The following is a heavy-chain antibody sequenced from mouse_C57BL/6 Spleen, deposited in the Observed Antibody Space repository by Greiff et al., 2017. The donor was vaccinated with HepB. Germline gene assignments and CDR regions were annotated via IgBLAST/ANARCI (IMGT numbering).Heavy chain of an antibody. CDR1: GYTFTSYW. D-gene: IGHD2-4*01. CDR2: IDPSDSYT. J-gene: IGHJ2*01. V-gene: IGHV1-50*01. Sequence: QVQLQQPGAELVKPGASVKLSCKASGYTFTSYWMQWVKQRPGQGLEWIGEIDPSDSYTNYNQKFKGKATLTVDTSSSTAYMQLSSLTSEDSSVYYCGARGSYDYDPFDYWGQGPTLTVSS. CDR3: GARGSYDYDPFDY.